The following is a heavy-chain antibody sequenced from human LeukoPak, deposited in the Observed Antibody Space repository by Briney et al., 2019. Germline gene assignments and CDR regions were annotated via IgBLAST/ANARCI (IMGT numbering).Heavy chain of an antibody. CDR1: GYTFTRYD. CDR3: ARRIATGVTTIGH. V-gene: IGHV1-8*01. J-gene: IGHJ4*02. CDR2: MNPNSGNA. Sequence: ASVKVSRKASGYTFTRYDINWVRQAPGQGREWMGWMNPNSGNAGYAQKFQGSVTMTSNSSINTAYMELSSLRSADTAVYDCARRIATGVTTIGHWGQGTLVTVSS. D-gene: IGHD6-13*01.